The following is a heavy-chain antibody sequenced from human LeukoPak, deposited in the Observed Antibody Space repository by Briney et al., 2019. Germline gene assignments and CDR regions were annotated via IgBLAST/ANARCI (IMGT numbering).Heavy chain of an antibody. J-gene: IGHJ3*02. Sequence: GGSLRLSCAASGFTFSSYEMNWVRQAPGKGLEWVSSISSSSSYIYYADSVKGRFTISRDNAKNSLYLQMNSLRAEDTAVYYCARSKYSTLIAAADSDAFDIWGQGTMVTVSS. V-gene: IGHV3-21*01. D-gene: IGHD6-13*01. CDR3: ARSKYSTLIAAADSDAFDI. CDR1: GFTFSSYE. CDR2: ISSSSSYI.